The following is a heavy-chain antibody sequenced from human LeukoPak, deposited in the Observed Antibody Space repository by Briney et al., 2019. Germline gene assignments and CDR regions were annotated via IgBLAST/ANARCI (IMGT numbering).Heavy chain of an antibody. Sequence: SETLSLTCAVSGGSISSYYWSWIRQPPGKGLEWIGYIYYSGSTNYNPSLKSRVTISVDTSKNQFSLKLSSVTAADTAVYYCARSGYYSSIDYWGQGTLVTVSS. CDR3: ARSGYYSSIDY. CDR2: IYYSGST. V-gene: IGHV4-59*08. J-gene: IGHJ4*02. CDR1: GGSISSYY. D-gene: IGHD3-3*01.